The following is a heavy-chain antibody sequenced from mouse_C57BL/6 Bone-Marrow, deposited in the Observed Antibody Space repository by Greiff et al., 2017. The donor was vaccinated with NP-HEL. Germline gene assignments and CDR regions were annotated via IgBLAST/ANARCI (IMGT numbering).Heavy chain of an antibody. Sequence: EVKLVESGGGLVKPGGSLKLSCAASGFTFSSYTMSWVRQTPEKRLEWVATISGGGGNTYYPDSVKGRFTISRDNAKNTLYLQMSSLRSEDTALYYCARQSGKRGAMYYWGQGTSVTVSS. J-gene: IGHJ4*01. V-gene: IGHV5-9*01. CDR2: ISGGGGNT. CDR3: ARQSGKRGAMYY. D-gene: IGHD1-3*01. CDR1: GFTFSSYT.